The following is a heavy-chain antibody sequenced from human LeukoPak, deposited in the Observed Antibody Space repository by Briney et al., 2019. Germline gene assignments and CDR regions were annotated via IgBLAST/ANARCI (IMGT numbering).Heavy chain of an antibody. CDR3: AKLPITVTRNFDY. J-gene: IGHJ4*02. V-gene: IGHV3-23*01. CDR1: RFTFSNYV. CDR2: ISGSGGNT. D-gene: IGHD4-17*01. Sequence: GGSLRLSCAASRFTFSNYVMSWVCQAPGKGLEWVSSISGSGGNTYYADSVKGRFTISRDNSKNTLYLQMNSLRAEDTAVYYCAKLPITVTRNFDYWGQGTLVTVSS.